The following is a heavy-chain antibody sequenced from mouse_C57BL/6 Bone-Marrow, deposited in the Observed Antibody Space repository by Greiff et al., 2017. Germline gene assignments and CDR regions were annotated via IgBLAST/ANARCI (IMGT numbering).Heavy chain of an antibody. J-gene: IGHJ3*01. CDR2: INYDGSST. D-gene: IGHD1-1*01. CDR1: GFTFSDYY. V-gene: IGHV5-16*01. Sequence: EVMLVESEGGLVQPGSSMKLSCTASGFTFSDYYMAWVRQVPEKGLEWVANINYDGSSTYYLDSLKSRFIISRDNAKNILYLQMSSLKSEDTATYYCARGMGDGSSVAWFAYWGQGTLVTVSA. CDR3: ARGMGDGSSVAWFAY.